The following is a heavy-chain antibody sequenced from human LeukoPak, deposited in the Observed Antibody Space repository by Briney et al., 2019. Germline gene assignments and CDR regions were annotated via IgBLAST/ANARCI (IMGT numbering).Heavy chain of an antibody. D-gene: IGHD5-18*01. CDR1: GGSIKSYY. Sequence: PSETLSLTCTVSGGSIKSYYWSWIRQPAGEGLEWLGHIYASGTTNYNPSLNSRVTMSVDTSKNQFSLRLASVTAADTAVYYCARVADRFGYNYGIDEYFDYWGQGTLSPSPQ. V-gene: IGHV4-4*07. CDR2: IYASGTT. CDR3: ARVADRFGYNYGIDEYFDY. J-gene: IGHJ4*02.